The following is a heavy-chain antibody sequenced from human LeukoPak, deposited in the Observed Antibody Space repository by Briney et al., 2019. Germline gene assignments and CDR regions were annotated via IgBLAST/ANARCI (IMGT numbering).Heavy chain of an antibody. J-gene: IGHJ4*02. V-gene: IGHV3-30-3*01. Sequence: RGSLRLSCAASGFTFSSYAMHWVRQAPGKGLEWVAVISYDGSNKYYADSVKGRFTISRDNSKNTLYLQMNSLRAEDTAVYYCARDRKVRGVIQAPGDYWGQGTLVTVSS. CDR1: GFTFSSYA. CDR2: ISYDGSNK. D-gene: IGHD3-10*01. CDR3: ARDRKVRGVIQAPGDY.